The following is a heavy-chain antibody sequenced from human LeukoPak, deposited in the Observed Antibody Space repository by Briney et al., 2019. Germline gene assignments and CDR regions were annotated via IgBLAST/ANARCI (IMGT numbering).Heavy chain of an antibody. V-gene: IGHV1-3*01. CDR3: ARDQKRITMIVVATNPGD. CDR2: INAGNGNT. J-gene: IGHJ4*02. D-gene: IGHD3-22*01. Sequence: GASVKVSCKASGYTFTSYAMHWVRQAPGQRLEWMGWINAGNGNTKYSQKFQGRVTITRDTSASTAYMELSSLRSEDTAVYYCARDQKRITMIVVATNPGDWGQGTLVTVSS. CDR1: GYTFTSYA.